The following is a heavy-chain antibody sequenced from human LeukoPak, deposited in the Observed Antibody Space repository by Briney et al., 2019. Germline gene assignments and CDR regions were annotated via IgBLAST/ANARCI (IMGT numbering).Heavy chain of an antibody. J-gene: IGHJ4*02. CDR1: GFIFNSYW. Sequence: GSLRLSCAASGFIFNSYWMSWVLQTPGKGLEWVANIKQDGSEKYYVDSVKDRFTISGDSAKNSLYLQMNSLRAEDTAVYYCARDSGSSPLDYWGQGTLVTVSS. D-gene: IGHD1-26*01. CDR2: IKQDGSEK. CDR3: ARDSGSSPLDY. V-gene: IGHV3-7*01.